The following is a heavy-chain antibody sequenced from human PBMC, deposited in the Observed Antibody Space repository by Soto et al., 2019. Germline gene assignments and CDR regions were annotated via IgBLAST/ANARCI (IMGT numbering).Heavy chain of an antibody. Sequence: PGGSLRLSCAASGFTFSSYSMNWVRQAPGKGLEWVSYISSSSSTIYYADSVKGRFTISRDNAKNSLYLQMNSLRGEDTAVYYCARDFSEPYYDFWSGYPKQRESYFDYWGQGTLVTVSS. CDR3: ARDFSEPYYDFWSGYPKQRESYFDY. CDR1: GFTFSSYS. J-gene: IGHJ4*02. D-gene: IGHD3-3*01. CDR2: ISSSSSTI. V-gene: IGHV3-48*01.